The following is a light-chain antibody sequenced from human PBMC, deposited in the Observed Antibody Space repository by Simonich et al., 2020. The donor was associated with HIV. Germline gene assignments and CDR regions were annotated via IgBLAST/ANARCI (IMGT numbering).Light chain of an antibody. Sequence: NFVLTQPHSVSESPGKTVTISCTRSGGSIASNYVQWYQQRPGSAPTTVIYANNHRPSGVPDRFSGSIDSSSNSASLTISGLKTEDEADYYCQSYDSSIPVVFGGGTKLTVL. CDR2: ANN. CDR3: QSYDSSIPVV. J-gene: IGLJ2*01. V-gene: IGLV6-57*03. CDR1: GGSIASNY.